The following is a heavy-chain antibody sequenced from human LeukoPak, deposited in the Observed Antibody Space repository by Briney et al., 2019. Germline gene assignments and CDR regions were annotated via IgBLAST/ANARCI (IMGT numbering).Heavy chain of an antibody. Sequence: GASVKVSCKASGYTFTSYYMHWVRQAPGQGLEWMGIINPSVISTSYAQKFQGRVTLTRDTSTSTVYMELSSLRSEDTAMYYCARGEGYCSSTSCSRPGYFDLWGRGTLVTVSS. CDR3: ARGEGYCSSTSCSRPGYFDL. V-gene: IGHV1-46*01. CDR2: INPSVIST. J-gene: IGHJ2*01. CDR1: GYTFTSYY. D-gene: IGHD2-2*01.